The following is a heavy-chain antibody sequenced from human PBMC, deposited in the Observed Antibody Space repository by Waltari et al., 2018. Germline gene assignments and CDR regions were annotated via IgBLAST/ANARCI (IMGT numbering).Heavy chain of an antibody. CDR2: RKQDGSEK. D-gene: IGHD6-19*01. CDR3: ARLYNTGWYGIDY. CDR1: GFTFSSYW. J-gene: IGHJ4*02. V-gene: IGHV3-7*01. Sequence: EVQLVESGGGLVQPGGSLRLSCAASGFTFSSYWMSWVRQAPGKGLEWVANRKQDGSEKYSVDSGKGRFTISRDNAKNSLSLQMNSLRAEDTAVYFCARLYNTGWYGIDYWGQGTLVTVSS.